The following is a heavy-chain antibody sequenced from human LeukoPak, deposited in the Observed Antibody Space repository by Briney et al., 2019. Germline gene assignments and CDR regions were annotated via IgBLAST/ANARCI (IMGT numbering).Heavy chain of an antibody. CDR1: GFTFSSYA. CDR2: ISGSGGSSGGST. Sequence: GGSLRLSCAASGFTFSSYAMNWVRQAPGKGLEWVSAISGSGGSSGGSTYYADSVKGRFTISRDNSKSTLYLQMNSLRAEDTAVYYCAKKWGTFYFDYWGQGTLVTVSS. V-gene: IGHV3-23*01. D-gene: IGHD1-1*01. J-gene: IGHJ4*02. CDR3: AKKWGTFYFDY.